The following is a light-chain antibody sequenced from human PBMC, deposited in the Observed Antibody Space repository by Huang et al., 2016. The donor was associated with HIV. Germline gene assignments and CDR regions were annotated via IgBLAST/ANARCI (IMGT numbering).Light chain of an antibody. CDR1: QSLLHSDGKTY. V-gene: IGKV2-29*02. CDR3: MQGIHLLGIT. J-gene: IGKJ5*01. Sequence: DIVMTQTPLSLSVTPGQPASISCKSSQSLLHSDGKTYLYWYLQKPGQFPQLLMYEVSSRVSGVPDRFSGSGSGTDFTREISRVEAEDVGVYYCMQGIHLLGITCGQGTRLEI. CDR2: EVS.